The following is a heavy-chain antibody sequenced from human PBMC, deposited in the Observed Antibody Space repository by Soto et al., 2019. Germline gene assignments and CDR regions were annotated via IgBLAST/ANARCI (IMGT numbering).Heavy chain of an antibody. J-gene: IGHJ4*02. Sequence: GGSLRLSCAASGFTFNNYAMNWFRQAPGKGLEWVATISATGGSTYYADSVKGRFTISRDNSKNTLYLQMNGLRVEDTAVYYCAKDRLGGNFDYWGQGTPVTVSS. CDR1: GFTFNNYA. CDR3: AKDRLGGNFDY. CDR2: ISATGGST. V-gene: IGHV3-23*01.